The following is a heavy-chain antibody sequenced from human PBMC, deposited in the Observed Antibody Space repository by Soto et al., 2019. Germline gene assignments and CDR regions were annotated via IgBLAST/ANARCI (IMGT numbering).Heavy chain of an antibody. J-gene: IGHJ5*02. CDR2: INAGNGNT. D-gene: IGHD1-7*01. Sequence: ASVKVSCKASGYTFTSYAMHWVRQAPGQRLGWMGWINAGNGNTKYSQKFQGRVTITRDTAASTAYMALSSLRSEDTAVYYCARRYNWNYGDNWFDPWGQGTLVTVSS. CDR3: ARRYNWNYGDNWFDP. CDR1: GYTFTSYA. V-gene: IGHV1-3*01.